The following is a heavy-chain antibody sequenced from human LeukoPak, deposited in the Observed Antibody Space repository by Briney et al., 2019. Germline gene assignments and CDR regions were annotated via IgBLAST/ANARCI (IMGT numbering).Heavy chain of an antibody. CDR1: RFTFSNYA. D-gene: IGHD1-26*01. CDR3: AREGATTALDY. Sequence: PGGSLRLSCGASRFTFSNYAMTWVRQAPGKGLEWVSSIEGDGSGTYYADSVRGRFTISRDNSKNTLYLQMNSLRAEDTAVYYCAREGATTALDYWGQGTLVTVSS. J-gene: IGHJ4*02. V-gene: IGHV3-23*03. CDR2: IEGDGSGT.